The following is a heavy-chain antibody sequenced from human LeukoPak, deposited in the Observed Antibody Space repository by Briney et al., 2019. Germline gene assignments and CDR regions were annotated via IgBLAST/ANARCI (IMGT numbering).Heavy chain of an antibody. V-gene: IGHV3-74*01. CDR1: GFTFSNYW. Sequence: GGSLRLSCAASGFTFSNYWMHWVRQAPGKGLVWVSRINSDGSSRNYADSVKGRFTISRDNAKNTLYLQMSSRRAEDTAVYYCASASSHRIAAGGDYWGQGTLVTVSS. CDR2: INSDGSSR. CDR3: ASASSHRIAAGGDY. D-gene: IGHD6-13*01. J-gene: IGHJ4*02.